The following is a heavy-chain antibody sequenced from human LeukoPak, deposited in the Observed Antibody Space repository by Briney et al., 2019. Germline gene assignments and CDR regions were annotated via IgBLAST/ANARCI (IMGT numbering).Heavy chain of an antibody. Sequence: SQTLSLTCTVSGGSISSGDYYWSWIRQPPGKGLEWLGYIYYSGSNYYNPSLKSRVTISVDTSKNQFSLKLSSVTAADTAVYYCARICTFGGVIVFDYWGQGTLVTVSS. J-gene: IGHJ4*02. CDR1: GGSISSGDYY. CDR3: ARICTFGGVIVFDY. CDR2: IYYSGSN. V-gene: IGHV4-30-4*01. D-gene: IGHD3-16*02.